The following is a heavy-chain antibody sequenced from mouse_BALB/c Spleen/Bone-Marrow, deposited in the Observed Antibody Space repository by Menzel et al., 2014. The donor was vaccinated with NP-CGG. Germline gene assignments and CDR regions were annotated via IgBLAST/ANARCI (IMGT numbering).Heavy chain of an antibody. CDR3: SRRQSGNYAMDY. CDR2: ISNGGTFT. CDR1: GFTFSSYG. J-gene: IGHJ4*01. V-gene: IGHV5-6*01. Sequence: EVQVVESGGDLVKPGGSLKLSCAASGFTFSSYGFFWVRQTPDKRLEWVATISNGGTFTYYPDSVKGRFTISRDNAKNTLYLQMSSLKSEDTAMYYCSRRQSGNYAMDYWGQGTSVTVSS.